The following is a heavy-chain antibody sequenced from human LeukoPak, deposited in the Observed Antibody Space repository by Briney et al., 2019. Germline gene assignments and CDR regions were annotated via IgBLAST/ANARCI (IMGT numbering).Heavy chain of an antibody. V-gene: IGHV4-59*01. CDR1: GGSISSYY. CDR2: IYYSGSTNYT. J-gene: IGHJ6*02. CDR3: ASHENRYYFGV. Sequence: PSETLSLTCTVSGGSISSYYWSWIRQPPGKGLEWIGYIYYSGSTNYTNYNPSLKSRVTISVDTSKNQFSLKLSSVTAADTAVYYCASHENRYYFGVWGQGTTVTVSS. D-gene: IGHD3-10*01.